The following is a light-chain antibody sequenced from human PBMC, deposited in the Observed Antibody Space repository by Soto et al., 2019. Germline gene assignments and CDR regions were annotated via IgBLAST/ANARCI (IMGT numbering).Light chain of an antibody. Sequence: QSALTQPASVSGSPGQSITISCTGTGSDVGGYKYVSWYQQHPGKAPKLMIYEVSNRPSGVSNRFSGSKSGNTASLTISGLHAEDEADYYCSSYTSSSTPYVFGTGTKVTVL. CDR3: SSYTSSSTPYV. J-gene: IGLJ1*01. V-gene: IGLV2-14*01. CDR1: GSDVGGYKY. CDR2: EVS.